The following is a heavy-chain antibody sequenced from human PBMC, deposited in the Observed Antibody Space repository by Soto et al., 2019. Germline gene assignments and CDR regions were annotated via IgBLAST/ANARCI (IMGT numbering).Heavy chain of an antibody. J-gene: IGHJ5*02. CDR1: GGSISSGGYY. D-gene: IGHD4-17*01. Sequence: QVQLQESGPGLVKPSQTLSLTCTVSGGSISSGGYYWSWIRQNPGKGLEWIGYIYYSGSTYYNPSLKSRVTISVDTSKNQFSLKLSSVTAAYTAVYYSARDRLNYGDYVLGWFDPWGQGTLVTVSS. V-gene: IGHV4-31*03. CDR3: ARDRLNYGDYVLGWFDP. CDR2: IYYSGST.